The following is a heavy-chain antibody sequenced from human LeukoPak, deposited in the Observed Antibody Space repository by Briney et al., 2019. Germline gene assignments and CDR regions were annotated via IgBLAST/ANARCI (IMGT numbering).Heavy chain of an antibody. CDR2: ISAYNGNT. Sequence: ASVKVSCKASGYTFTGYYMHWVRQAPGQGLEWMGWISAYNGNTNYAQKLQGRVTMTTDTSTSTAYMELRSLRSDDTAVYYCARDLKGVFDYWGQGTLVTVSS. J-gene: IGHJ4*02. D-gene: IGHD2-8*01. CDR1: GYTFTGYY. CDR3: ARDLKGVFDY. V-gene: IGHV1-18*04.